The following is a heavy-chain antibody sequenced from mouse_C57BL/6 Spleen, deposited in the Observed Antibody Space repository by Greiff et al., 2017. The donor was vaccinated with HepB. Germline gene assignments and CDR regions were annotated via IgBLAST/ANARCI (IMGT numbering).Heavy chain of an antibody. Sequence: VQLQQPGAELVKPGASVKMSCKASGYTFTSYWITWVKQRPGQGLEWIGDIYPGSGSTNYNEKFKSKATLTVDTSSSTAYMKLSSLTSEDSAVYYCARRYYYGSIPGAMDYWGQGTSVTVSS. CDR3: ARRYYYGSIPGAMDY. J-gene: IGHJ4*01. D-gene: IGHD1-1*01. CDR1: GYTFTSYW. V-gene: IGHV1-55*01. CDR2: IYPGSGST.